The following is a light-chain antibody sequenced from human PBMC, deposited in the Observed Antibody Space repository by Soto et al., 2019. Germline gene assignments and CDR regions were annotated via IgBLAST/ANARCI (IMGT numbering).Light chain of an antibody. J-gene: IGLJ1*01. CDR3: CSYTTSSTRV. V-gene: IGLV2-14*02. Sequence: QSALTQPASVSGSPGQSITISCTGTSSDVVFYNLVSWYQQHPGKAPKLMIYEGSKRPSGVSTRFSGSKSGNTASLTISGLQAEDEADYYCCSYTTSSTRVFGSGTKLTVL. CDR2: EGS. CDR1: SSDVVFYNL.